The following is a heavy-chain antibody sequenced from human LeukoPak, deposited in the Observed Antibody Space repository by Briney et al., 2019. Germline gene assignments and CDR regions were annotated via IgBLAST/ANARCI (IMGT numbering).Heavy chain of an antibody. D-gene: IGHD3-9*01. CDR2: FDPEDGET. CDR1: GYTLTELS. Sequence: ASVKVSCKVSGYTLTELSMHWVRQAPGKGLEWMGGFDPEDGETIYAQKFQGRVTMTRDTSISTAYMELSRLRSDDTAVYYCARGGKYYDILTGYFAPFDYWGQGTLVTVSS. V-gene: IGHV1-24*01. CDR3: ARGGKYYDILTGYFAPFDY. J-gene: IGHJ4*02.